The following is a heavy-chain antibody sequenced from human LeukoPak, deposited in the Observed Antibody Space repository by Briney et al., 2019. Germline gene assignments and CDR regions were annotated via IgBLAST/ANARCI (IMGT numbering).Heavy chain of an antibody. CDR1: GFTFSSYA. V-gene: IGHV3-23*01. Sequence: GGSLRLSCAASGFTFSSYAMSWVRQAPGKGLEWVSGISNSGGSTYYADSVKGRFTISRDNSKNTLYLQMNSLRAEDTAVYYCAKNRAAITWFDPWGQGTLVTVSS. J-gene: IGHJ5*02. D-gene: IGHD2-2*01. CDR3: AKNRAAITWFDP. CDR2: ISNSGGST.